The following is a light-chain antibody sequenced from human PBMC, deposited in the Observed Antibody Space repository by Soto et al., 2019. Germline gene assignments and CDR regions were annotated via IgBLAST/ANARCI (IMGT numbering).Light chain of an antibody. Sequence: DIQMTHSPSSLSASVGDRVTITCRASQSISSYLNWYQQKQGKAPKXLIYVASSLQSGVPSRFSGSGSGTDFTITISSLQPEDFATYYCQQSYSTPRTFGQGTKGDIK. CDR1: QSISSY. J-gene: IGKJ1*01. V-gene: IGKV1-39*01. CDR2: VAS. CDR3: QQSYSTPRT.